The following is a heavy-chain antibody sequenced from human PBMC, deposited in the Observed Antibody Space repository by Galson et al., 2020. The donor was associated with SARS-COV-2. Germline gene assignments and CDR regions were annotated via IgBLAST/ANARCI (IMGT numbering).Heavy chain of an antibody. V-gene: IGHV1-2*02. J-gene: IGHJ6*02. CDR2: INPNSGGT. Sequence: ASVKVSCKASGYTFTGYYMHWVRQAPGQGLEWMGWINPNSGGTNYAQKFQGRVTMTRDTSISTAYMELSRLRSDDTAVYYCARPSGSGSIAAAGTRYGMDVWGQGTTVTVSS. CDR3: ARPSGSGSIAAAGTRYGMDV. CDR1: GYTFTGYY. D-gene: IGHD6-13*01.